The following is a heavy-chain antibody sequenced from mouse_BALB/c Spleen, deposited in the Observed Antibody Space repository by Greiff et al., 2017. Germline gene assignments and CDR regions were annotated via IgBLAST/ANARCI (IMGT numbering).Heavy chain of an antibody. CDR1: GFTFSSYY. Sequence: EVMLVESGGGLVKLGGSLKLSCAASGFTFSSYYMSWVRQTPEKRLELVAAINSNGGSTYYPDTVKGRFTISRDNAKNTLYLQMSSLKSEDTALYYCARRAFHYFDYWGQGTTLTVSS. D-gene: IGHD3-3*01. CDR3: ARRAFHYFDY. J-gene: IGHJ2*01. V-gene: IGHV5-6-2*01. CDR2: INSNGGST.